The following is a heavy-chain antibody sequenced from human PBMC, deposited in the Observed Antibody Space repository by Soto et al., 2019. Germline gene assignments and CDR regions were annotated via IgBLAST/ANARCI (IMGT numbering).Heavy chain of an antibody. CDR2: ITSNGTTV. D-gene: IGHD6-13*01. J-gene: IGHJ4*02. V-gene: IGHV3-48*02. CDR1: GFTFSSYS. CDR3: ARGSSNWAYYFDF. Sequence: EVHLVESGGGLVQPGGSLRLSCAASGFTFSSYSLNLVRQAPGKGLEWVSYITSNGTTVYYADSVRGRFTISRDNAKNSLYLQMNSLRDDDTAVYYCARGSSNWAYYFDFWGQGTLVTVSS.